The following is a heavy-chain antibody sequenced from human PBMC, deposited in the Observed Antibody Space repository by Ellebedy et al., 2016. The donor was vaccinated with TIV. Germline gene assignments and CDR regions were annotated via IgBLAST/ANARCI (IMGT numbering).Heavy chain of an antibody. D-gene: IGHD6-19*01. J-gene: IGHJ4*02. CDR2: INQSGSA. CDR1: GGSFTGYY. CDR3: AEGRSGWYYFDY. Sequence: SETLSLTCAVYGGSFTGYYYSWIRQPPGKGLEWIGEINQSGSATYHPSLKGRVTISVDMSKNQFSLRLTSVTAADTAVYYCAEGRSGWYYFDYWGQGTLVTVSS. V-gene: IGHV4-34*01.